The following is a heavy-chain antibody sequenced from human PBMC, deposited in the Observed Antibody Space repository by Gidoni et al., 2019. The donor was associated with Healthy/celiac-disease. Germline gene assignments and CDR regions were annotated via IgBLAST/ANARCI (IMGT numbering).Heavy chain of an antibody. CDR3: ARSGVGSWIQLWQGGIDY. J-gene: IGHJ4*02. D-gene: IGHD5-18*01. CDR1: GGSISSYY. CDR2: IYYSGST. V-gene: IGHV4-59*08. Sequence: QVQLQESGPGLVKPSETLSLTCTVSGGSISSYYWSWIRQPPGKGLEWIGYIYYSGSTNYNPSLKSRVTISVDTSKNQFSLKLSSVTAADTAVYYCARSGVGSWIQLWQGGIDYWGQGTLVTVSS.